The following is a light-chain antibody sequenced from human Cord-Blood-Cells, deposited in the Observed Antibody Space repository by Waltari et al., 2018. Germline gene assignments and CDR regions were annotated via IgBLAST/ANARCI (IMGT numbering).Light chain of an antibody. CDR2: SNN. Sequence: QSVLTQPPSASGTPGQRVTISCSGSSSNIGSNTVTWYQQLPGTAPKLLIYSNNQRPSGVPDRFSGSKSGTSASLAISGLQSEDEADYYCAAWDDSLNGPSVFGGGTKLTVL. J-gene: IGLJ3*02. CDR3: AAWDDSLNGPSV. CDR1: SSNIGSNT. V-gene: IGLV1-44*01.